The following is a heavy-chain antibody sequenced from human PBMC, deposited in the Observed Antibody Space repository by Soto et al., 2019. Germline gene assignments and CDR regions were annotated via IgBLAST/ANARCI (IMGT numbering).Heavy chain of an antibody. Sequence: ASVKVSCKASGYTFSNYGIHWVRQAPGQRLEWMGWINAGNGNTKYSQQFQGRVTITRDTSASTAYMELSSLRSEDTAVYYCGREDVYYDILTGPRPFGMDVWGQGTTVTVSS. CDR2: INAGNGNT. CDR1: GYTFSNYG. CDR3: GREDVYYDILTGPRPFGMDV. V-gene: IGHV1-3*01. J-gene: IGHJ6*02. D-gene: IGHD3-9*01.